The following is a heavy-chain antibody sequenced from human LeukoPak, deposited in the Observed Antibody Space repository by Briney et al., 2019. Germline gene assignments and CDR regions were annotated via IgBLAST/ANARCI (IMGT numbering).Heavy chain of an antibody. CDR1: GFTFNNYN. J-gene: IGHJ4*02. D-gene: IGHD3-22*01. Sequence: GGSLRLSCAASGFTFNNYNMNWVRQAPGKGLEWVSSISRSSIYIYYANSVKGRFTISRDNAKKSLYLQMNSLRAEDTAVYYFARGRYDSSGYYPIFDFWGQGTLVTVSS. CDR2: ISRSSIYI. CDR3: ARGRYDSSGYYPIFDF. V-gene: IGHV3-21*01.